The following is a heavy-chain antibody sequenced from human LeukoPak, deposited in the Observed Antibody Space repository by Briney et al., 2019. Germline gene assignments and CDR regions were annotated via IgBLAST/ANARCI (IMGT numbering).Heavy chain of an antibody. Sequence: PSETLSLTCTVSGGSISSYYWSWIRQPPGKGLEWIGYIYSTWSTNYNPSLKSRVTISVDTSKNQFSLKLSSVTVADTAVYYCARGFSGVTAFDIWGQGTMVTVSS. V-gene: IGHV4-59*01. CDR2: IYSTWST. J-gene: IGHJ3*02. CDR3: ARGFSGVTAFDI. CDR1: GGSISSYY. D-gene: IGHD3-10*01.